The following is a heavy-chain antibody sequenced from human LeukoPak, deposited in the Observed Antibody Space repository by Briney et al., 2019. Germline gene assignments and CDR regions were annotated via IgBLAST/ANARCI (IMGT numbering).Heavy chain of an antibody. CDR1: GFTFSNYA. Sequence: GGSLRLSCAASGFTFSNYAMGWVRQVPGKGLEWVSSISSSSSYIYYADSVKGRFTISRDNAKNSLYLQMNSLRAEDTAVYYCARDNRIAVAGTSYYYYGMDVWGQGTTVTVSS. D-gene: IGHD6-19*01. J-gene: IGHJ6*02. CDR3: ARDNRIAVAGTSYYYYGMDV. CDR2: ISSSSSYI. V-gene: IGHV3-21*01.